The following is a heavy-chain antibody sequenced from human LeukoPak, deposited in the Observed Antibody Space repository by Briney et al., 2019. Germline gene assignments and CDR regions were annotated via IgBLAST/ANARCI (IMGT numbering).Heavy chain of an antibody. CDR1: GFSRSTSGVG. CDR3: AHIPPHNIVVVPAAINWFDP. Sequence: SGPTLVKPTQTLTLTCTFSGFSRSTSGVGVGWIRQPPGKALEWLALIYWNDDKRYSPSLKSRLTIIKDTSSNQVVLTMTNMDPVDTATYDCAHIPPHNIVVVPAAINWFDPWGQGTLVTVSS. J-gene: IGHJ5*02. V-gene: IGHV2-5*01. CDR2: IYWNDDK. D-gene: IGHD2-2*02.